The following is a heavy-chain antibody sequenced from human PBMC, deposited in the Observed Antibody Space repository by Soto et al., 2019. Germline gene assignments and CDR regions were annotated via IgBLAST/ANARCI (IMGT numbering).Heavy chain of an antibody. CDR3: ARGLTLLWFGELDY. V-gene: IGHV4-34*01. CDR2: INHSGST. D-gene: IGHD3-10*01. Sequence: SETLSLTCAVYGGSFSGYYWSWIRQPPGKGLEWNGEINHSGSTNYNPSLTSRVTISVDTSKNQFSLKLSSVTAADTAVYYCARGLTLLWFGELDYWGQGTLVTVSS. J-gene: IGHJ4*02. CDR1: GGSFSGYY.